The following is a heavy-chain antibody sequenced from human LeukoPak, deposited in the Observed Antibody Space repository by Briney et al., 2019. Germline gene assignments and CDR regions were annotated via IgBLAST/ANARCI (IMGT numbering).Heavy chain of an antibody. V-gene: IGHV1-8*02. J-gene: IGHJ4*02. Sequence: ASVKVSCKASGYTFTGYHMHWVRQATGQGLEWMGWMNPNSGNTGYAQKFQGRVTMTRNTSISTAYMELSSLRSEDTAVYYCASSATADFDYWGQGTLVTVSS. CDR3: ASSATADFDY. CDR1: GYTFTGYH. CDR2: MNPNSGNT. D-gene: IGHD1-26*01.